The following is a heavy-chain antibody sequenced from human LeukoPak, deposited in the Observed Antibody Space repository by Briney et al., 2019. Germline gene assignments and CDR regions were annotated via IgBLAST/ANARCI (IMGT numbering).Heavy chain of an antibody. V-gene: IGHV3-53*01. Sequence: GGSLRLSCAASGFTVSSNYMSWVRQAPGKGLEWVSVIYSGGSTYYADSVKGRFTISRDNSKNTLYLQMNSLRAEDTAVYYCARVGSGWLTFDYWAREPWSPSPQ. CDR3: ARVGSGWLTFDY. J-gene: IGHJ4*02. D-gene: IGHD6-19*01. CDR2: IYSGGST. CDR1: GFTVSSNY.